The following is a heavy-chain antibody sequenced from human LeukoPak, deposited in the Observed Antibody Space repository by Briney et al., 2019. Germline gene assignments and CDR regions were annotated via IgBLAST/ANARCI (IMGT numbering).Heavy chain of an antibody. CDR2: INHSGST. V-gene: IGHV4-34*01. Sequence: SETLSLTCAVYGGSFSGYYWSWIRQPPGKGLEWIGEINHSGSTNYNPSLKSRVTISVDTSKNQFSLKLSSVTAADTAVYYCARGVAAAGTNYYGMDVWGQGTTVTVSS. CDR1: GGSFSGYY. CDR3: ARGVAAAGTNYYGMDV. D-gene: IGHD6-13*01. J-gene: IGHJ6*02.